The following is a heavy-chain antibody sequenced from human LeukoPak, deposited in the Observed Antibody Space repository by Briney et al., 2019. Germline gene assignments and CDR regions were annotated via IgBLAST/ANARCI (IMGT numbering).Heavy chain of an antibody. D-gene: IGHD2-15*01. J-gene: IGHJ5*02. CDR1: GYTFTSYG. Sequence: ASVKVSCKASGYTFTSYGISWVRQAPGQGLEWMGWISAYNGNTNYAQKLQGRGTMTTDTSTSTAYMELRSLRSDDTAVYYCARDRAAPTGKRRHCSGGSCYQTGDWFDPWGQGTLVTVSS. CDR3: ARDRAAPTGKRRHCSGGSCYQTGDWFDP. CDR2: ISAYNGNT. V-gene: IGHV1-18*01.